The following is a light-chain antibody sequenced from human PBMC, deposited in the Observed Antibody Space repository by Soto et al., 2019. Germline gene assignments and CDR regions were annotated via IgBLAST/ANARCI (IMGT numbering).Light chain of an antibody. Sequence: EILLAQSPGTLSLSPGERATLSCRASQSINNNYLAWYQQKRGQAPRLLIYGASSRATGIPDRFSGSGSGTDFTLTISRLEPEDFAVYYCQQYGGSPRTFGQGTKVEIK. CDR2: GAS. J-gene: IGKJ1*01. CDR3: QQYGGSPRT. V-gene: IGKV3-20*01. CDR1: QSINNNY.